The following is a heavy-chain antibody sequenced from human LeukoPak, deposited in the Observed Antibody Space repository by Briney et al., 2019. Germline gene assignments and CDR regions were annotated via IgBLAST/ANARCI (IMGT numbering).Heavy chain of an antibody. V-gene: IGHV4-4*07. Sequence: TLSLTCTXXXGSISSYYWSWIRQPAGKGLEWIGRIYTSGSTNYNPSLTSRVTMSVDTSKTHFSLKLSSVTAADTAVYYCARGKKPVLGYCSGGSCPVPYYFDYWGQGTLVTVSS. D-gene: IGHD2-15*01. CDR2: IYTSGST. CDR1: XGSISSYY. J-gene: IGHJ4*02. CDR3: ARGKKPVLGYCSGGSCPVPYYFDY.